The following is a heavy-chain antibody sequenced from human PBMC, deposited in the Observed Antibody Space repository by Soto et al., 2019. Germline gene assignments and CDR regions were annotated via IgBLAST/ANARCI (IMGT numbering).Heavy chain of an antibody. CDR1: AATFTTHT. V-gene: IGHV1-69*02. CDR3: AMDQYSTVSTCFAHPDV. CDR2: IIPMRNIR. J-gene: IGHJ6*03. D-gene: IGHD2-8*02. Sequence: QVQLVQSGAEVKKPGSSVNVSCRASAATFTTHTITWVRQAPGQGLEWVGRIIPMRNIRDYSQKLQGRVTVPADSFTGSVYTRLTSLTPEATVGYYLAMDQYSTVSTCFAHPDVWGTGTTVTVSS.